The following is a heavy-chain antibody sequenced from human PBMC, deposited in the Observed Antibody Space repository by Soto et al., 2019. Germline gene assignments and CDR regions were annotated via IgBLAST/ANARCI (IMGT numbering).Heavy chain of an antibody. CDR1: GFILSDCA. V-gene: IGHV3-48*01. CDR3: ARDLSWGSNWYYYMDV. J-gene: IGHJ6*03. D-gene: IGHD7-27*01. Sequence: EVQLAESGGGLVQPGGSLRLSCATSGFILSDCAMNWVRQAPGKGLEWVSYISSSSSVIDYADSVKGRFTVSRDNARNSLYLQMNSRRAEDTAVYYCARDLSWGSNWYYYMDVWGKGTTVTVSS. CDR2: ISSSSSVI.